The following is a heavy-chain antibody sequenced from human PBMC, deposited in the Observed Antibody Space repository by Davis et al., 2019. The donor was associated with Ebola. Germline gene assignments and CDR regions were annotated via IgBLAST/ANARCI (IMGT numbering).Heavy chain of an antibody. D-gene: IGHD1-26*01. CDR1: GFTFSSYG. V-gene: IGHV3-73*01. Sequence: GESLKISCVVSGFTFSSYGMSWVRQASGKGLEWVGRIRSKANSYATAYAASVKGRFTISRDDSKNTAYLQMNSLKTEDTAVYYCTMSGTIDYWGQGTLVTVSS. CDR2: IRSKANSYAT. J-gene: IGHJ4*02. CDR3: TMSGTIDY.